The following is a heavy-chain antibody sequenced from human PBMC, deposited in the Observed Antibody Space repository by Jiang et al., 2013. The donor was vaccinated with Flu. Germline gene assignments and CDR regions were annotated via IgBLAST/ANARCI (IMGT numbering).Heavy chain of an antibody. D-gene: IGHD3-22*01. CDR3: ARVLYYYDSSGWGEFDY. CDR2: IIPILGIA. CDR1: GGTFSSYA. V-gene: IGHV1-69*04. Sequence: GAEVKKPGFSVKVSCKASGGTFSSYAISWVRQAPGQGLEWMGRIIPILGIANYAQKFQGRVTITADKSTSTAYMELSSLRSEDTAVYYCARVLYYYDSSGWGEFDYWGQGTLVTVSS. J-gene: IGHJ4*02.